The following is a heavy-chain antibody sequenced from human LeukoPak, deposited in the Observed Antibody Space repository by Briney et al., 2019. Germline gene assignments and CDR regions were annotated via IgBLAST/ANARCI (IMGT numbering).Heavy chain of an antibody. CDR1: GGSVSSGSYY. J-gene: IGHJ6*02. CDR3: ASARYDFWSGYYYYGMDV. CDR2: IYYSGST. V-gene: IGHV4-61*01. D-gene: IGHD3-3*01. Sequence: SETLSLTCTVSGGSVSSGSYYWSWIRQPPGKGLEWIGYIYYSGSTNYNPSLKSRVTISVDTSKNQFSLKLSSVTAADTAVYYCASARYDFWSGYYYYGMDVWGQGTTVTVSS.